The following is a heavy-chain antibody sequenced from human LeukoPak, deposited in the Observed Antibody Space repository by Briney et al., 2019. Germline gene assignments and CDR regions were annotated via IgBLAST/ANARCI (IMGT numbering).Heavy chain of an antibody. Sequence: ASVKVSCKASGYTFTSYYMHWVRQAPGQGLEWMGIINPSGGSTSYAQKFQGRVTMTGDTSTSTVYMELSSLRSEDTAVYYCARASCSGGSCYSSGWAFDYWGQGTLVTVSS. CDR3: ARASCSGGSCYSSGWAFDY. CDR1: GYTFTSYY. D-gene: IGHD2-15*01. J-gene: IGHJ4*02. V-gene: IGHV1-46*01. CDR2: INPSGGST.